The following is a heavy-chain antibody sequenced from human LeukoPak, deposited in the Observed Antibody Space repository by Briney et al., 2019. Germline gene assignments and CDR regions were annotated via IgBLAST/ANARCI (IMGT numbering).Heavy chain of an antibody. CDR1: GFTFSSYA. D-gene: IGHD6-13*01. Sequence: GGSLRLSCAASGFTFSSYAMSWVRQAPGKGLEWVSAISGSGGSTYYADSVKGRFTISRDNSKNTLYLQMNSLRDEDTAVYYCAKARIAAAGTGAFDVWGQGTMVTVSS. V-gene: IGHV3-23*01. CDR2: ISGSGGST. CDR3: AKARIAAAGTGAFDV. J-gene: IGHJ3*01.